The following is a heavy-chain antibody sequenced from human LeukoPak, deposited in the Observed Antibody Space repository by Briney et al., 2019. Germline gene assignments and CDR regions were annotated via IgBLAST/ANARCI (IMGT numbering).Heavy chain of an antibody. Sequence: GGSLRLYYAASGFTFSDYYMTWIRQAPGKGLEWLSYISSSGFTIDYAYSLKGRFTISREDAKKSLDLQMNSLTADDTAAPYCARSSGWSVPADYLGHGTQVTVSS. D-gene: IGHD6-19*01. CDR3: ARSSGWSVPADY. CDR2: ISSSGFTI. V-gene: IGHV3-11*01. J-gene: IGHJ4*01. CDR1: GFTFSDYY.